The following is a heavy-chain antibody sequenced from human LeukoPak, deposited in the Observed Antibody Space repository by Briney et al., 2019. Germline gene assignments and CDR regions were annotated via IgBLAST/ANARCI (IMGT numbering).Heavy chain of an antibody. CDR3: ATDEGCLNY. J-gene: IGHJ4*02. CDR1: GFTFSGYK. Sequence: GGALRLSCAASGFTFSGYKMNWVRQAPGKGVEWVGHIITKTNGGTTDYAAPVKGRFTISRDDSKTTLYLQMNSLKTEDTAVYYCATDEGCLNYWGQGTLVTVSS. D-gene: IGHD3-16*01. CDR2: IITKTNGGTT. V-gene: IGHV3-15*01.